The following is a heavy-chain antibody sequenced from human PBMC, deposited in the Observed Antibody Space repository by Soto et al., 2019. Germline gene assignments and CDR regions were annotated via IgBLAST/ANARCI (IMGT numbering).Heavy chain of an antibody. J-gene: IGHJ6*02. V-gene: IGHV1-46*01. CDR3: ARAYDSSGPDKYYYYGMGV. Sequence: ASVKVSCKASGYTFTSYYMHWVRQAPGQGLEWMGIINPSGGSTSYAQKFQGRVTMTRDTSTSTVYMELSSLRSEDTAVYYCARAYDSSGPDKYYYYGMGVWGQGTTVTVSS. CDR2: INPSGGST. D-gene: IGHD3-22*01. CDR1: GYTFTSYY.